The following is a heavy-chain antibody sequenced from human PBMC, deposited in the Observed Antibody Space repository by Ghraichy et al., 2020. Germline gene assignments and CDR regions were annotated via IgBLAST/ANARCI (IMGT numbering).Heavy chain of an antibody. CDR1: GGSFSGYY. V-gene: IGHV4-34*01. CDR3: ARTFWSGYYTGIKIGGGPFDY. CDR2: INHSGST. Sequence: SETLSLTCAVYGGSFSGYYWSWIRQPPGKGLEWIGEINHSGSTNYNPSLKSRVTISVDTSKNQFSLKLSSVTAADTAVYYCARTFWSGYYTGIKIGGGPFDYWGQGTLVTVSS. J-gene: IGHJ4*02. D-gene: IGHD3-3*01.